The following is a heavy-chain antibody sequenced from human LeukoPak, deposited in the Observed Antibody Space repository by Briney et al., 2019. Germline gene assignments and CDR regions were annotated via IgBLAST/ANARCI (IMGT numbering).Heavy chain of an antibody. CDR1: GGSISSYY. CDR3: ARRTPHYYMDV. J-gene: IGHJ6*03. Sequence: SETLSLTCTVSGGSISSYYWSWIRRPPGKGLEWIGYIYYSGSTNYNPSLKSRVTISVDTSKNQFSLKLSSVTAADTAVYYCARRTPHYYMDVWGKGTTVTVSS. V-gene: IGHV4-59*01. CDR2: IYYSGST.